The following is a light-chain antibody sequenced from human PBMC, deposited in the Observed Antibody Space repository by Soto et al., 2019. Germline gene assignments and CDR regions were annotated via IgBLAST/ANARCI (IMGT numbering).Light chain of an antibody. V-gene: IGKV3-11*01. CDR2: GAS. Sequence: EIVLTQSPATLSLSPGERATVSGSASQSVSNNYLAWYQQKPGQAPRLLIYGASDRATGIRARFSGSGFGTDFTLPLSSLEPEDFAVYYCQQRSNWPRTFGQGTRLQIK. CDR1: QSVSNNY. CDR3: QQRSNWPRT. J-gene: IGKJ5*01.